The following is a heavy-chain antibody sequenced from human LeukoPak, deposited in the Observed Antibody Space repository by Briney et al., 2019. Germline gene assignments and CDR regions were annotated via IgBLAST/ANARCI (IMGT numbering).Heavy chain of an antibody. CDR1: GFTFSSYS. CDR3: ARGGVGATGGYYFDY. Sequence: GGSLRLSCAASGFTFSSYSMNWVRQAPGKGLEWVSYISSSSSTIYYADSVKGRFTISRDNAKNSLYLQMNSLRAEDTAVYYCARGGVGATGGYYFDYWGQGTLVTVSS. J-gene: IGHJ4*02. CDR2: ISSSSSTI. V-gene: IGHV3-48*04. D-gene: IGHD1-26*01.